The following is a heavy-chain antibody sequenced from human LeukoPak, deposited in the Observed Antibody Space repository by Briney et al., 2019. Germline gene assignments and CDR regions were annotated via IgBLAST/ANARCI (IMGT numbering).Heavy chain of an antibody. J-gene: IGHJ4*02. CDR3: ATMGYDFWSGYWPDY. D-gene: IGHD3-3*01. Sequence: GGSLRLSCAASGFTFSSYAMSWVRQAPGKGLEWVSTISGSGGSTDYGDSVKGRFTISRVNSKNTLYLQMDSLGAEDTAEYYCATMGYDFWSGYWPDYWGQGTLVTFSS. V-gene: IGHV3-23*01. CDR1: GFTFSSYA. CDR2: ISGSGGST.